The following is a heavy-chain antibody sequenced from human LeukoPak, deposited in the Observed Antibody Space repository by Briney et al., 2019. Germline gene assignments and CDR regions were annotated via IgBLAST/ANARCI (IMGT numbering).Heavy chain of an antibody. Sequence: GGSLRLSCAASGFTFSSYSMNWVRQAPGKGLEWVSSIGSSSSYIYYADSVKGRFTISRDNAKNSLYLQMNSLRAEDTAVYYCARDRGHYGMDVWGKGTTVTVSS. V-gene: IGHV3-21*01. CDR2: IGSSSSYI. J-gene: IGHJ6*04. CDR3: ARDRGHYGMDV. CDR1: GFTFSSYS.